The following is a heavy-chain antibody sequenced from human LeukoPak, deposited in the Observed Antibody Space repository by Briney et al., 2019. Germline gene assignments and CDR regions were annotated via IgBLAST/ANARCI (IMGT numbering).Heavy chain of an antibody. D-gene: IGHD2-2*01. CDR2: IKHDGSEK. V-gene: IGHV3-7*01. CDR3: AREVPATTRPLYYYMDV. J-gene: IGHJ6*03. CDR1: GFNFRAYW. Sequence: GGSLRLSCTTSGFNFRAYWMAWVRQAPGKGLEWVANIKHDGSEKNYVGSVKGRFTISRDNAKNSLYLQMNSLRVEDTAVYSCAREVPATTRPLYYYMDVWGKGTTVTVSS.